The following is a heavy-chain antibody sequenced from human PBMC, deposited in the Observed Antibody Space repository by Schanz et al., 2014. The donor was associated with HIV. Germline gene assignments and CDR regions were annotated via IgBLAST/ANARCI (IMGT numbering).Heavy chain of an antibody. CDR3: ARAGGYSSSHYYYYGLDV. V-gene: IGHV1-2*02. J-gene: IGHJ6*02. CDR1: GGTFSSYA. CDR2: INPKSGGT. D-gene: IGHD6-19*01. Sequence: QVQLVQSGAEVKKPGSSVKVSCKASGGTFSSYAISWVRQAPGQGLEWMGWINPKSGGTNYAQKFQGRVTMTRDTSINTVYMELNRLTSDDTAVYSCARAGGYSSSHYYYYGLDVWGQGTTVTVSS.